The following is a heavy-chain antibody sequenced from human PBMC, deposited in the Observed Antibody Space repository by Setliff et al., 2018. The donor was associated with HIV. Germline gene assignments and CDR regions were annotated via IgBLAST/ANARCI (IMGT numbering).Heavy chain of an antibody. Sequence: PGGSLRLSCAASGFTFSNYWMSWVRQAPGKGLEWVANIKKDGSEKYYVDFVKGRFTISRDNAKNSLYLQMNSLRAEDTAVYYCARGLRSSTYYYYYYMDVWGKGTTVTVSS. J-gene: IGHJ6*03. CDR1: GFTFSNYW. V-gene: IGHV3-7*03. D-gene: IGHD6-6*01. CDR2: IKKDGSEK. CDR3: ARGLRSSTYYYYYYMDV.